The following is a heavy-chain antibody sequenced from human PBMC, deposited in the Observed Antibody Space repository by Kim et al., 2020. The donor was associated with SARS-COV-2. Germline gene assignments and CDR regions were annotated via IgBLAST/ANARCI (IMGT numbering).Heavy chain of an antibody. D-gene: IGHD2-2*01. V-gene: IGHV4-34*01. J-gene: IGHJ4*01. Sequence: SETLSLTCAVYGGSFSGYYWSWIRQPPGKGLEWIGEINHSGSTNYNPSLKSRVTISVDTSKNQFSLKLSSVTAADTAVYYCASGCSSTSCYEWTFDYWG. CDR3: ASGCSSTSCYEWTFDY. CDR1: GGSFSGYY. CDR2: INHSGST.